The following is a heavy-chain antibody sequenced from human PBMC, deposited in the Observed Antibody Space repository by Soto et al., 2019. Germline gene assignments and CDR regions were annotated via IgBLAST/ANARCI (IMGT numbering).Heavy chain of an antibody. D-gene: IGHD3-22*01. Sequence: SETLSLTCTVSGGSISSGDYYWSWIRQPPGKGLEWIGDIYYSGSTYYNPSLKSRVTISVDTSKNQFSLKLSSVTAADTAVYYCARGSGYYYLDAFDIWGQGTMVTVSS. CDR1: GGSISSGDYY. V-gene: IGHV4-30-4*01. CDR3: ARGSGYYYLDAFDI. J-gene: IGHJ3*02. CDR2: IYYSGST.